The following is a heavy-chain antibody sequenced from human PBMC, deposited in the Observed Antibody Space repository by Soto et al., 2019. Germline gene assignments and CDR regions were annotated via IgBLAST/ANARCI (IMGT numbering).Heavy chain of an antibody. Sequence: PSETLSLTCAVSGGSISSGGYSWSWIRQPPGKGLEWIGYIYHSGSTYYNPSLKSRVTISVDRSKNQFSLKLSSVTAADTAVYYCARDRGGVASNWFDPWGQGTLVTVSS. CDR2: IYHSGST. D-gene: IGHD3-10*01. CDR1: GGSISSGGYS. J-gene: IGHJ5*02. V-gene: IGHV4-30-2*01. CDR3: ARDRGGVASNWFDP.